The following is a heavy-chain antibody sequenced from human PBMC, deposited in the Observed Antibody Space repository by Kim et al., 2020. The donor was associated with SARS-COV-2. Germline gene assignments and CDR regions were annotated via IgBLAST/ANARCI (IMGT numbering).Heavy chain of an antibody. CDR3: AKEHLLGILNY. V-gene: IGHV3-23*01. D-gene: IGHD2-15*01. J-gene: IGHJ4*02. CDR2: T. Sequence: TYYADSVKGRFTISRDNSKNTLYLQMNSLRAEDTAVYYCAKEHLLGILNYWGQGTLVTVSS.